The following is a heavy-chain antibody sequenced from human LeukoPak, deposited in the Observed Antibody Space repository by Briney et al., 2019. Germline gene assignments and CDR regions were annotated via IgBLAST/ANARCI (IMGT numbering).Heavy chain of an antibody. CDR3: ARADDSSGYPNRVRY. D-gene: IGHD3-22*01. J-gene: IGHJ4*02. CDR2: ISSSSIYI. Sequence: GGSLRLSCAASGFTLSSYSMHWVRQAPGKGLEWVSSISSSSIYIYYADSLKGRFTISRDNAKNSLYLQMNSLRAEDTAVYYCARADDSSGYPNRVRYWGQGTLVTVSS. CDR1: GFTLSSYS. V-gene: IGHV3-21*01.